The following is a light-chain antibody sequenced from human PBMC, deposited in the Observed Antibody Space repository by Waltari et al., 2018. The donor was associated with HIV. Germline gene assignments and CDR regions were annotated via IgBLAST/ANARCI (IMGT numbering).Light chain of an antibody. J-gene: IGLJ1*01. V-gene: IGLV2-14*01. Sequence: QSALTQPASVSGSPGQSITISCTGTSSDVGGYNYVSWYQQHPGTAPKLLIYHFTNRPSGVSNRFSGSKSDNTASLTISGLQGEDEADYYCSSYTTSGTYVFGAGTKVTVL. CDR3: SSYTTSGTYV. CDR1: SSDVGGYNY. CDR2: HFT.